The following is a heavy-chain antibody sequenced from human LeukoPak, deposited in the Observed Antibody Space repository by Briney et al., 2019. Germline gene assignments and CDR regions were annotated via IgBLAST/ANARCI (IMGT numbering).Heavy chain of an antibody. CDR1: GYTGYY. V-gene: IGHV1-2*02. CDR2: ISPNTGGT. J-gene: IGHJ4*02. CDR3: ARDRYSYYLEY. Sequence: ASVKVSCKASGYTGYYMHWVRQAPGQGLEWMGWISPNTGGTNYAQKFQGRVTMTRDTSTSTAYMELSRLTSDDTAVYYCARDRYSYYLEYWGQGTLVTVSS. D-gene: IGHD2-15*01.